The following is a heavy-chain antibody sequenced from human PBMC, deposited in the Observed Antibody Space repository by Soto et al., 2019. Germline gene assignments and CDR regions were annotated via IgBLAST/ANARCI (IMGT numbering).Heavy chain of an antibody. CDR1: GGSFSGYY. V-gene: IGHV4-34*02. CDR3: ARGGRYSAYRLPFDF. D-gene: IGHD5-12*01. J-gene: IGHJ4*02. Sequence: QVQLQQLGARVLKPSETLSLTCAVSGGSFSGYYWNWIRQPPGKGLEWVGDINRSGSANYNPSLKSRVSISLDTSNKQCSLTLSYVTAADTALYYCARGGRYSAYRLPFDFWGQGTLVTVSS. CDR2: INRSGSA.